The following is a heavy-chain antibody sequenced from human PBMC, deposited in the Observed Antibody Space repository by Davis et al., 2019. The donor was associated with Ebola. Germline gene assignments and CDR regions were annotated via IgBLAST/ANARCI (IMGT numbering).Heavy chain of an antibody. V-gene: IGHV3-23*01. D-gene: IGHD4-17*01. J-gene: IGHJ4*02. Sequence: GESLKISCAASGFTFSSYSINWVRQAPGKGLEWVSGISANGGTTYHARSVKGRFTISRDNSRDTLYLQMNSLRAEDTAIYYCAKGRGDYQAYDYWGQGTLVTVSS. CDR1: GFTFSSYS. CDR2: ISANGGTT. CDR3: AKGRGDYQAYDY.